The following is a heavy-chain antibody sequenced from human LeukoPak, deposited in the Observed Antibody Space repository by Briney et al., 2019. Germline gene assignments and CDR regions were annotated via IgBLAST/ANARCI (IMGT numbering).Heavy chain of an antibody. Sequence: GGSLRLSCVASGFDFSASSFNYIRQAPGKGLEWVSYICASSSLISYADSVRGRFTISRDDAKKSVFLQMHSLRADDTAVYYCAREASLGWGQGTVVTVSS. CDR2: ICASSSLI. J-gene: IGHJ3*01. CDR1: GFDFSASS. V-gene: IGHV3-48*04. CDR3: AREASLG.